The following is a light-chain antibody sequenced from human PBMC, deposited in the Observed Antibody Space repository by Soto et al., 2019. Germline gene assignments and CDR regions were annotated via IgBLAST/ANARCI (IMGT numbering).Light chain of an antibody. CDR1: NSDVGGYDY. Sequence: LTQPASVSGSPGQSITISCTGTNSDVGGYDYVSWYQQRPGKAPTLLIYDVINRPSGVSFRFSGSKSGNTASLTISGLQAEDEAEYYCSSYTRSSISVFGTGTKVTVL. V-gene: IGLV2-14*01. CDR3: SSYTRSSISV. J-gene: IGLJ1*01. CDR2: DVI.